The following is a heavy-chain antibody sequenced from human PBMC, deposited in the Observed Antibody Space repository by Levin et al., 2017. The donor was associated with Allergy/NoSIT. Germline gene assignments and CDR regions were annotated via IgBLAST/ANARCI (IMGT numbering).Heavy chain of an antibody. D-gene: IGHD3-9*01. CDR1: GFTVSGNY. J-gene: IGHJ4*02. V-gene: IGHV3-66*01. CDR2: IYYDGDT. Sequence: GGSLKISCAASGFTVSGNYVTWVRQAPGKGLEWVSYIYYDGDTNYADSVKGRFTISRDNSKNTVYLQMNNLRAEDTAVYYCAAPLTGLHFWGQGTLVTVSS. CDR3: AAPLTGLHF.